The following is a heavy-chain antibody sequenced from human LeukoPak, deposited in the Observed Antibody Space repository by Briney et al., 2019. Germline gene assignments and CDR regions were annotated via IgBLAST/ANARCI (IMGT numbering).Heavy chain of an antibody. V-gene: IGHV3-21*04. CDR3: AKAASGNWNDVSDY. J-gene: IGHJ4*02. CDR2: ISNGGRYL. Sequence: GGSLRLSCAASGFSFSSHNMNWVRQAPGKGLEWVSSISNGGRYLYYADSVKGRFTISRDNSKNTLYLQMNSLRAEDTAVYYCAKAASGNWNDVSDYWGQGTLVTVSS. CDR1: GFSFSSHN. D-gene: IGHD1-20*01.